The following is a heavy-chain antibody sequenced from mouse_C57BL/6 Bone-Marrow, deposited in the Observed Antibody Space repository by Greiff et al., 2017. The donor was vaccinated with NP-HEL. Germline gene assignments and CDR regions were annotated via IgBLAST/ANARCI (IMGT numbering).Heavy chain of an antibody. CDR3: ARSGDYGDYFDY. D-gene: IGHD1-1*01. V-gene: IGHV1-82*01. Sequence: VMLVESGPELVKPGASVKISCKASGYAFSSSWMNWVKQRPGKGLERIGRIYPGDGDTNYNGKFKGKATLTADKSSSTAYMQLSSLTSEDSAVYFCARSGDYGDYFDYWGQGTTLTVSS. J-gene: IGHJ2*01. CDR2: IYPGDGDT. CDR1: GYAFSSSW.